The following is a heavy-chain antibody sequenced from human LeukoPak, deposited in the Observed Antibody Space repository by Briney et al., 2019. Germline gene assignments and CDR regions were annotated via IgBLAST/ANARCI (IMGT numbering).Heavy chain of an antibody. J-gene: IGHJ4*02. Sequence: GGSLRLSCAASGFTFSNYGMHWVRQAPGKGLQWVAVISYDGSNKYYADSVKGRFTISRDNTKNTLYLQMNSLRAEDTAVYYCAKDLATVTLIDYWGQGTLVTVSS. D-gene: IGHD4-17*01. CDR1: GFTFSNYG. V-gene: IGHV3-30*18. CDR2: ISYDGSNK. CDR3: AKDLATVTLIDY.